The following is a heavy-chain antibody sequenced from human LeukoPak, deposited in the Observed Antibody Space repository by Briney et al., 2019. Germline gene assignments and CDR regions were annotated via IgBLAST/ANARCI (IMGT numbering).Heavy chain of an antibody. V-gene: IGHV3-48*03. CDR3: ARWYYDFWSGYYLLDY. J-gene: IGHJ4*02. CDR2: ISSSGSTI. D-gene: IGHD3-3*01. CDR1: GLTFSSYE. Sequence: GGSLRLSCAASGLTFSSYEMNWVRQAPGKGLEWVSDISSSGSTIYYADSVKGRFTISRDNAKNSLYLQMNSLRAEDTAVYYCARWYYDFWSGYYLLDYWGQGTLVTVSS.